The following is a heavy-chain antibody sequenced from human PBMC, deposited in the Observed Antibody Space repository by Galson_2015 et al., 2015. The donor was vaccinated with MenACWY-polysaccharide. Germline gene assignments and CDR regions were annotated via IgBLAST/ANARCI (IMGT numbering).Heavy chain of an antibody. V-gene: IGHV6-1*01. D-gene: IGHD6-19*01. Sequence: CAISGDSVSSNSVAWNWIRQSPSRGLEWLGRTYYRSKWFTDYAVSMKSRMTINSDTSKNQFSLQLNFVTPEDTAVYYCAREKAAVAVQGNWFDPWGQGTLVTVSS. J-gene: IGHJ5*02. CDR2: TYYRSKWFT. CDR1: GDSVSSNSVA. CDR3: AREKAAVAVQGNWFDP.